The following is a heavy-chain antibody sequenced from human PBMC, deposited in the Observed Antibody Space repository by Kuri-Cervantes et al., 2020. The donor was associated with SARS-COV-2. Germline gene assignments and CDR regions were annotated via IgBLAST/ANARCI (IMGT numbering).Heavy chain of an antibody. D-gene: IGHD3-3*01. J-gene: IGHJ4*02. V-gene: IGHV5-51*01. CDR3: ARLAYTIFGVVIIPIYFDY. CDR2: IYPGDSDT. CDR1: GYSFTSYW. Sequence: KVSCKGSGYSFTSYWIGWVRQMPGKGLEWMGIIYPGDSDTRYSPSFQGQVTISADKSISTAYLQWGSLKASDTSMYYCARLAYTIFGVVIIPIYFDYWGQGTLVTVSS.